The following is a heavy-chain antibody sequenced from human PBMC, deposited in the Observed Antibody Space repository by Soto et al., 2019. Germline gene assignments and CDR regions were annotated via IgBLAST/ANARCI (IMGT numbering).Heavy chain of an antibody. CDR2: IYHSGNT. CDR1: GESISSSNW. V-gene: IGHV4-4*02. CDR3: PRENDFWSGPNGLDV. D-gene: IGHD3-3*01. Sequence: SETLSLTCAVSGESISSSNWWSWVRQPPGKGLEWIGEIYHSGNTKYNPSLKSRVTISVDKSKNKFSLKLNSVTAADTAVYYCPRENDFWSGPNGLDVWGQGTTVTVSS. J-gene: IGHJ6*02.